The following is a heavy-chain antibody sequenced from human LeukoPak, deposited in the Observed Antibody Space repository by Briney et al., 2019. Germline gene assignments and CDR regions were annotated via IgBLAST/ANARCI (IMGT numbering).Heavy chain of an antibody. CDR2: ISYDGSNK. CDR3: AKMRTPTAHSGDAFDI. Sequence: GRSLRLSCAASGFTFSSYGIHWVRQAPGKGLEWVAVISYDGSNKYYVDSVKGRFTISRDNSKNTLNLQMNSLRAEDTAVYYCAKMRTPTAHSGDAFDIWGQGTMVTVFS. J-gene: IGHJ3*02. V-gene: IGHV3-30*18. CDR1: GFTFSSYG. D-gene: IGHD4-17*01.